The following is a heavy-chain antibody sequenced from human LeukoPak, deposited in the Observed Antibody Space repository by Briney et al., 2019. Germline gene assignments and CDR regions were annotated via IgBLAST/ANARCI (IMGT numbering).Heavy chain of an antibody. CDR2: VKSDGSTA. J-gene: IGHJ4*02. CDR3: AKDKPIFGVVTYFDY. CDR1: GFTFSSYS. V-gene: IGHV3-74*01. D-gene: IGHD3-3*01. Sequence: QSGGSLRLSCAASGFTFSSYSMNWVRQAPGKGLVWVGLVKSDGSTAASADSVKGRFTFSRDNAKNTLYLQMDSLRAEDTAVYYCAKDKPIFGVVTYFDYWGQGTLVTVSS.